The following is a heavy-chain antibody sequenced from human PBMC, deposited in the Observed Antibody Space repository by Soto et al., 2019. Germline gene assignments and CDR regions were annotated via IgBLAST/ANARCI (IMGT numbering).Heavy chain of an antibody. CDR2: IYYSGST. CDR3: ARDHSSGWYGIDY. Sequence: PSETLSLTCTVSGGSISSGGYYWSWIRQHPGKGLEWIGYIYYSGSTYYNPSLKSRVTISVDTSKNQFSLKLSSVTAADTAVYYCARDHSSGWYGIDYWGQGTLVTVSS. J-gene: IGHJ4*02. V-gene: IGHV4-31*03. D-gene: IGHD6-19*01. CDR1: GGSISSGGYY.